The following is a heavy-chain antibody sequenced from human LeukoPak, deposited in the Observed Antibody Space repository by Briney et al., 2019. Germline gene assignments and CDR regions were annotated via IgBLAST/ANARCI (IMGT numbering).Heavy chain of an antibody. Sequence: GASVKVSCKASGYTFTGYYMHWVRQAPGQGLEWMGWINPNSGGTNYAQKFQGRVTMTRDTSISTAYMELSRLRSDDTAVYYCARGDTAMVPPFGYWGQGTLVTVSS. D-gene: IGHD5-18*01. CDR1: GYTFTGYY. V-gene: IGHV1-2*02. CDR2: INPNSGGT. J-gene: IGHJ4*02. CDR3: ARGDTAMVPPFGY.